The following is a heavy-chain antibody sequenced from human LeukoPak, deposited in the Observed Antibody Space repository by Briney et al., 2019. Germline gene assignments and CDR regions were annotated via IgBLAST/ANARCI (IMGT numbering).Heavy chain of an antibody. D-gene: IGHD2-2*01. CDR3: ARGPVRQLRPYYYYGMDV. V-gene: IGHV4-4*07. J-gene: IGHJ6*02. CDR1: GGSISSYY. Sequence: SETLSLTCTVSGGSISSYYWSWIRQPAGKRLEWIGRIYTSGSTNYNPSLKSRVTMSVDTSKSQFSLKLSSVTAADTAVYYCARGPVRQLRPYYYYGMDVWGQGTTVTVSS. CDR2: IYTSGST.